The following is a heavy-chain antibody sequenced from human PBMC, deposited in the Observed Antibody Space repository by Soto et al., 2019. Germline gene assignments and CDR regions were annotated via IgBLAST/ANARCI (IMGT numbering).Heavy chain of an antibody. CDR2: IYYSGTT. V-gene: IGHV4-39*01. J-gene: IGHJ4*02. CDR3: ARRSTISRGFDY. CDR1: GGSIISNNHY. Sequence: QLQLRESGPGLVKPSETLSLTCPVSGGSIISNNHYWGWIRQPPGKGLEWIGNIYYSGTTYYNPSLKSRVTMSVDTSKGQFSLKLSSMTVADTAVYFCARRSTISRGFDYWGQGTLVTVSS. D-gene: IGHD3-9*01.